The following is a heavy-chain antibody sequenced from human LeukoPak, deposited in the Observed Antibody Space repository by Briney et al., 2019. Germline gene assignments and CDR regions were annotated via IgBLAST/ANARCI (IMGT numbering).Heavy chain of an antibody. J-gene: IGHJ3*02. V-gene: IGHV4-59*01. CDR3: ARDLGGLRNSREAFDI. D-gene: IGHD6-13*01. CDR2: IYYSGGT. CDR1: GGSISSYY. Sequence: SETLSLTCTVSGGSISSYYWSWIRQPPGEGLEWIGYIYYSGGTNYNPSLKSRVTISVDTSKNQFSLKLSSVTAADTAVYYCARDLGGLRNSREAFDIWGQGTMVTVSS.